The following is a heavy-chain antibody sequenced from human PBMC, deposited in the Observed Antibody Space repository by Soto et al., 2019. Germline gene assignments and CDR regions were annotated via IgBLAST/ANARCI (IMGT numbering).Heavy chain of an antibody. Sequence: EVQLLESGGGLVQPGGSLRLSCAGSGFTFIKYAMNWVRQAPGKGLEWGSTISGGGDAPFFADSVRGRFTLSRDNSKTTVTLQMNNLAVDDTAVYFCARKVPGSTSRPDYWYFDLWGRGTLVTVSS. V-gene: IGHV3-23*01. CDR3: ARKVPGSTSRPDYWYFDL. CDR1: GFTFIKYA. J-gene: IGHJ2*01. CDR2: ISGGGDAP. D-gene: IGHD2-2*01.